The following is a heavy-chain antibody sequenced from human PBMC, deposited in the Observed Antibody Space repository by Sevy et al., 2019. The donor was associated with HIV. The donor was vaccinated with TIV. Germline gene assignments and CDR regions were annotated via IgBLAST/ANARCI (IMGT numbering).Heavy chain of an antibody. V-gene: IGHV3-7*01. CDR2: IKQDGSEK. CDR3: AGDPPESRYCSGGSCYYSD. D-gene: IGHD2-15*01. CDR1: GFTFSSYW. J-gene: IGHJ4*02. Sequence: GGSLRLSCAASGFTFSSYWMSWVRQAPGKGLEWVANIKQDGSEKYYVDSVKGRFTISRDNAKNSLYLQMNSLRAEDTAVYYCAGDPPESRYCSGGSCYYSDWGQGTLVTVSS.